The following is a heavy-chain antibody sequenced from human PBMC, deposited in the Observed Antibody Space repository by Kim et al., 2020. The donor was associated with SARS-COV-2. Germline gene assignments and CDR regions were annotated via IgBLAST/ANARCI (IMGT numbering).Heavy chain of an antibody. V-gene: IGHV4-34*01. J-gene: IGHJ5*02. CDR3: ARGRGYCSGGSCYWFDP. D-gene: IGHD2-15*01. Sequence: LKSRVTISVETAKNQFSLKLSAVTAADTAVYYCARGRGYCSGGSCYWFDPWGQGTLVTVSS.